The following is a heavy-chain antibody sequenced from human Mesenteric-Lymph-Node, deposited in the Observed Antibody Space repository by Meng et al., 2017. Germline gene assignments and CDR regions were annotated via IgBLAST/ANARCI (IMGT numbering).Heavy chain of an antibody. CDR3: ARGDSSNRGFDY. V-gene: IGHV1-18*04. D-gene: IGHD6-19*01. Sequence: ASVKVSCKASGYTFTSYYMHWVRQAPGQGLEWMGWISPYNGNTNYAQKLQGRVTVTTDTSTSTAYMELRSLRSADTAVYYCARGDSSNRGFDYWGQGTLVTVSS. CDR1: GYTFTSYY. CDR2: ISPYNGNT. J-gene: IGHJ4*02.